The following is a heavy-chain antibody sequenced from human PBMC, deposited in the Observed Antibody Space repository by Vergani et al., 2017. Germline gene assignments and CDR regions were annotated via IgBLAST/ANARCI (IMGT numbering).Heavy chain of an antibody. CDR3: ARHTTYTES. D-gene: IGHD1-1*01. V-gene: IGHV5-51*01. Sequence: EVELVQSGPEMRKPGESLKISCKGSEYSFGNYWIGWVPQMPGKGLEWMGIIYPADSDTRYSPSFQGQVSISADKSISTAFLQWDSLKASDTALYSCARHTTYTESWRQGTLVTVSS. CDR1: EYSFGNYW. J-gene: IGHJ5*02. CDR2: IYPADSDT.